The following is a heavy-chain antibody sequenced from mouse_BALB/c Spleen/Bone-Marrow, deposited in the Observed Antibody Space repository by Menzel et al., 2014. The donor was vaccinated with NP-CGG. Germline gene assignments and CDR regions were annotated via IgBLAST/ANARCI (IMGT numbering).Heavy chain of an antibody. CDR1: GFDFSRYW. J-gene: IGHJ4*01. Sequence: VQLQQSGGGLVQPGGSLKLSCAASGFDFSRYWMSWVRQAPRKGLERIGEINPDSSTINYTPSLKDKFIISRDNAKNTLYLQMSKVRSEDTALYYCARLGYYGMMVYWGQGTSVTVSS. D-gene: IGHD1-1*01. CDR2: INPDSSTI. V-gene: IGHV4-1*02. CDR3: ARLGYYGMMVY.